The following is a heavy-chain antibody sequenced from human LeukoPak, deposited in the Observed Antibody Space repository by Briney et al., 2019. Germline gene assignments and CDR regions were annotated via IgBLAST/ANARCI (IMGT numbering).Heavy chain of an antibody. D-gene: IGHD1-26*01. J-gene: IGHJ4*02. Sequence: PGGSLRLSCVVTGLTFRNYAMSWVRQAPGKGPEWVSDISGSGGVTHYADSVEGRFSISRDNSKNTLYLQMSSLRAEDTAVYYCAKTMGAIDHDYWGQGTLVTVSS. V-gene: IGHV3-23*01. CDR2: ISGSGGVT. CDR3: AKTMGAIDHDY. CDR1: GLTFRNYA.